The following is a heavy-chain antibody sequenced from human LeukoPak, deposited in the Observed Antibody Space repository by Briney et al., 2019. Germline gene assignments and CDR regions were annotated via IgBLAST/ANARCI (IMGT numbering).Heavy chain of an antibody. V-gene: IGHV3-20*04. CDR3: ARGGGQWLASDY. D-gene: IGHD6-19*01. J-gene: IGHJ4*02. CDR2: INWNGGRT. Sequence: GGSLRLSCAASGFMFDDYGMSWVRQAPGKGLEWVSGINWNGGRTGYADSVKGRFTISRDNAKNSLYLQMNSLRAEDTAVYYCARGGGQWLASDYWGQGTLVTVSS. CDR1: GFMFDDYG.